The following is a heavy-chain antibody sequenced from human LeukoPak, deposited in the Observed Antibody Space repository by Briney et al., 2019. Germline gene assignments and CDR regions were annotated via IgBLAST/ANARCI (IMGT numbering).Heavy chain of an antibody. CDR3: TRPVGSTGAFDI. V-gene: IGHV3-73*01. Sequence: GGSLRLSCAASGFTFSGSAMHWVRQASGKGLEWVGRIRSKANTYATTYAASVKGRFTISRDDSKNTAYLQMNSLKTEDTAVYYCTRPVGSTGAFDIWGQGTMVTVSS. D-gene: IGHD1-26*01. J-gene: IGHJ3*02. CDR1: GFTFSGSA. CDR2: IRSKANTYAT.